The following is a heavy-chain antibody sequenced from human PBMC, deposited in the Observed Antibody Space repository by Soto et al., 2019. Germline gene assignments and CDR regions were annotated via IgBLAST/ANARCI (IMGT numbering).Heavy chain of an antibody. CDR3: ARTYASTGAYNSGWSDFFDS. D-gene: IGHD6-19*01. CDR2: ISAYNGNT. V-gene: IGHV1-18*01. J-gene: IGHJ4*02. CDR1: GYTFTSYG. Sequence: QGQLVQSGAEVKKPGASVKVSCKASGYTFTSYGISWVRQAPGQGLEWMGWISAYNGNTNYAEKLQGRVTMTTDTATRTAYMELRSLRSDDTAVYDCARTYASTGAYNSGWSDFFDSWGQGTLVTVSS.